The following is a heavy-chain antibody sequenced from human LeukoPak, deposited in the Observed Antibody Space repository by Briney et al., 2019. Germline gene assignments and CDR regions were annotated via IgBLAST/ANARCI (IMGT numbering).Heavy chain of an antibody. CDR2: ISSSSSYI. Sequence: GGSLRLSCAVSGFTFSTYSMNWVRQAPGKGLEWVSSISSSSSYIYYADSVKGRFTISRDNAKNSLYLQMNSLRAEDTAVYYCASSSSRRDYWGQGTLVTVSS. CDR1: GFTFSTYS. CDR3: ASSSSRRDY. V-gene: IGHV3-21*01. J-gene: IGHJ4*02. D-gene: IGHD6-13*01.